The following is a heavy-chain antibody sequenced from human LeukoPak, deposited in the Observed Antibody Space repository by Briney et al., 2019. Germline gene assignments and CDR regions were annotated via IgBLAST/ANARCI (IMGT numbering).Heavy chain of an antibody. V-gene: IGHV4-4*07. J-gene: IGHJ3*02. D-gene: IGHD3-3*01. CDR1: GGTISSYY. Sequence: SETLSLTCAASGGTISSYYWSWIRQPAGKGLEWIGRIYTSGSTNYNPSLKSRVTISVDKSKNQFSLKLSSVTAADTAVYYCARDRVFDFWSGLGPRPAFDIWGQGTMVTVSS. CDR2: IYTSGST. CDR3: ARDRVFDFWSGLGPRPAFDI.